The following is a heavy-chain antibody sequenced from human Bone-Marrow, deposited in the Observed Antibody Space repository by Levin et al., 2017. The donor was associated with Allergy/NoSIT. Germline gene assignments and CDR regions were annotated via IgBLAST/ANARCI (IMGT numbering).Heavy chain of an antibody. J-gene: IGHJ4*02. CDR1: GFTFSTYA. CDR3: ARDQYASGRFDY. CDR2: ISYDGRAN. V-gene: IGHV3-30*01. Sequence: GESLKISCAASGFTFSTYAMHWVRQAPGKGLEWVAVISYDGRANYYADSVKGRFTISRDNSKKTVFLQMNNLRTEDTAVYYCARDQYASGRFDYWGQGTQVTVSS. D-gene: IGHD3-10*01.